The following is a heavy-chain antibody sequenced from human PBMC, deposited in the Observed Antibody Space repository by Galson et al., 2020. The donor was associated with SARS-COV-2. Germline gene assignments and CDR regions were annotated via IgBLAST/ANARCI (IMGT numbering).Heavy chain of an antibody. Sequence: SETLSLTCTVSGGSISGYYWSWIRQPPGKGLEWIGYIFYSGSTNYNPSLKSRVTISVDTSKNQFSLKLSSATAADTAVYYCARASRRGVNSVIRGVIEGSWFDPWGQGTLVTVSS. V-gene: IGHV4-59*01. CDR3: ARASRRGVNSVIRGVIEGSWFDP. D-gene: IGHD3-10*01. CDR1: GGSISGYY. CDR2: IFYSGST. J-gene: IGHJ5*02.